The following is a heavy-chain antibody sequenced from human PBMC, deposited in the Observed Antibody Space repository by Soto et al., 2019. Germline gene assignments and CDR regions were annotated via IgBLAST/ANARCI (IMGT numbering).Heavy chain of an antibody. Sequence: GASVKVSCKASGGTFSSYAISWVRQAPGQGLEWMGGIIPIFGTANYAQKFQGRVTITADESTSTAYMELSSLRSEDTAVYYCARALTAAGTNYYYYGMDVWGQGTTVTVSS. V-gene: IGHV1-69*13. J-gene: IGHJ6*02. CDR2: IIPIFGTA. CDR3: ARALTAAGTNYYYYGMDV. D-gene: IGHD6-13*01. CDR1: GGTFSSYA.